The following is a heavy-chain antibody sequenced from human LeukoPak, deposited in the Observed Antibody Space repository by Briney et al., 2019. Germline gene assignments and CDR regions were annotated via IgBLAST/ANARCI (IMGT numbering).Heavy chain of an antibody. V-gene: IGHV3-21*06. CDR2: ISIGSSPYT. Sequence: GGSLRLSCAASGFSFSKSSMLWFRQAPGKGLEWVSSISIGSSPYTYYADSLKGRFTISRDNAKNSVCLQMNSLRPEDTAVYYCASYTLWYGDSWGQGTPVTVSS. D-gene: IGHD3-10*01. J-gene: IGHJ4*02. CDR3: ASYTLWYGDS. CDR1: GFSFSKSS.